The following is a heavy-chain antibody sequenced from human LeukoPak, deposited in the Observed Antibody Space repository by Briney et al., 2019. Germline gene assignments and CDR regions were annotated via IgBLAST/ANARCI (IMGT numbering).Heavy chain of an antibody. J-gene: IGHJ4*02. CDR1: GGSFFGSH. CDR3: ARDPTTVVTLPYYFDF. V-gene: IGHV4-34*01. D-gene: IGHD4-23*01. Sequence: SETLSLTCAVSGGSFFGSHWNWIRQSPEKGLGWSGEINHSGRTNYNPSLKSRVTISVDTSKSQFFLKLTSVTAADTAVYYCARDPTTVVTLPYYFDFWGQGTLVTVSA. CDR2: INHSGRT.